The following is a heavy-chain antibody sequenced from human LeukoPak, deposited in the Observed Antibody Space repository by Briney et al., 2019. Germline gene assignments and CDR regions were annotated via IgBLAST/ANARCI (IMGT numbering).Heavy chain of an antibody. V-gene: IGHV3-33*01. CDR2: IWYDGSNK. CDR3: ARAPGYFDY. Sequence: GGSLRLSCAASGFTFSSYGMHWVRQAPGKGLEGVAVIWYDGSNKYYADSVKGRFTISRDNSKNTLYLQMNSLRAEDTAVYYCARAPGYFDYWGQGTLVTVSS. J-gene: IGHJ4*02. CDR1: GFTFSSYG. D-gene: IGHD7-27*01.